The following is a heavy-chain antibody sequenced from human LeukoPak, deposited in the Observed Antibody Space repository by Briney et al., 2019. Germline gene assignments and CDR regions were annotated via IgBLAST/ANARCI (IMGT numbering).Heavy chain of an antibody. V-gene: IGHV4-4*07. J-gene: IGHJ4*02. Sequence: SETLSLTCTVSGGSISYFYWSWIRQPAGKGLEWIGRIYTSGSTNYNPSLKSRVTISVDTSKSQFSLRLSSVTAADTAVYYCARVTGYMIEDYFDYWGQGTLVTVSS. CDR1: GGSISYFY. CDR2: IYTSGST. D-gene: IGHD3-22*01. CDR3: ARVTGYMIEDYFDY.